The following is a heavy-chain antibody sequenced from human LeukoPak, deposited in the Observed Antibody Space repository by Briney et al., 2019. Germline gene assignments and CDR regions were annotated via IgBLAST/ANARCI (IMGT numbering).Heavy chain of an antibody. Sequence: GGSLRLSCAASGFTFSSYAMSWVRQAPGKGLEWVSAISGSGGSTYYADSVKGRFTISRDNAKNSLYLQMNSLRAEDTAVYYCARVPDYYGSGTHWGQGTLVTVSS. CDR3: ARVPDYYGSGTH. CDR2: ISGSGGST. J-gene: IGHJ4*02. V-gene: IGHV3-23*01. CDR1: GFTFSSYA. D-gene: IGHD3-10*01.